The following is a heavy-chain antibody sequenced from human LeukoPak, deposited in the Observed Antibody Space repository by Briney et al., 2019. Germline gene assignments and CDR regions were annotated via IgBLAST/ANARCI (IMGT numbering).Heavy chain of an antibody. CDR3: ASGRRFWSGYGTIVDGMDV. Sequence: GGSLRLSCAASGFTFSSYWMSWVRQAPGKGLVWVSRIASDGSSTTYADSVKGRFTISRDNSKNTLYLQMNSLRAEDTAVYYCASGRRFWSGYGTIVDGMDVWGQGTTVTVSS. J-gene: IGHJ6*02. CDR1: GFTFSSYW. CDR2: IASDGSST. D-gene: IGHD3-3*01. V-gene: IGHV3-74*01.